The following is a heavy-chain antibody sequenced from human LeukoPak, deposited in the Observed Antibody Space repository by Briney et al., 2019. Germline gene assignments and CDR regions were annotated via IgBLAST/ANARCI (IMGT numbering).Heavy chain of an antibody. J-gene: IGHJ4*02. Sequence: SETLSLTCTVSGGSISSSSYYWGWIRQPPGKGLEWIGSIYYSGTTYYNPSLKSRVTISVDTSKNQFSLKLSSVTAADTAVYYCARPYSRGWYPWDYWGQGTRVTVSS. D-gene: IGHD6-19*01. V-gene: IGHV4-39*01. CDR3: ARPYSRGWYPWDY. CDR2: IYYSGTT. CDR1: GGSISSSSYY.